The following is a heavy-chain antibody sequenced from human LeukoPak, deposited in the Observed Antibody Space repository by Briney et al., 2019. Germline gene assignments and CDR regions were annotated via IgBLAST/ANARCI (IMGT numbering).Heavy chain of an antibody. D-gene: IGHD6-6*01. Sequence: SETLSLTCTVSGGSISSGDYYWSWIRQPPGKGLEWIGYIYYSGGTYYNPSLKSRVTISVDTSKNQFSLKLSSVTAADTAVYYCARVWYSNSSENWYFDLWGRGTLVTVSS. J-gene: IGHJ2*01. CDR2: IYYSGGT. CDR1: GGSISSGDYY. V-gene: IGHV4-30-4*08. CDR3: ARVWYSNSSENWYFDL.